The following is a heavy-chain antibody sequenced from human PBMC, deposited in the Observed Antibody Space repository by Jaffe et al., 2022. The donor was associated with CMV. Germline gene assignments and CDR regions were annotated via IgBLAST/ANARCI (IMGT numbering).Heavy chain of an antibody. Sequence: QVHLAQSGAEVKKPGASVKVSCKVSGNTLSDSFMHWVRQAPGKGLEWLGGFDPEHGETIYAQKFQGRVTMTEDTSTDTAYLELSSLRSEDTAIYFCTTGQAATRLYYNGFDVWGQGTTVTVSS. J-gene: IGHJ6*02. CDR3: TTGQAATRLYYNGFDV. D-gene: IGHD2-15*01. CDR2: FDPEHGET. V-gene: IGHV1-24*01. CDR1: GNTLSDSF.